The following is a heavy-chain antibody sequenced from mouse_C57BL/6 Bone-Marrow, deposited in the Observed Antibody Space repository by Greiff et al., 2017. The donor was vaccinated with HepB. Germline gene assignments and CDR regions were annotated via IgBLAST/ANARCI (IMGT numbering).Heavy chain of an antibody. D-gene: IGHD2-5*01. CDR2: INPSTGGT. Sequence: VQLQQSGPELVKPGASVKISCKASGYSFTGYYMNWVKQSPEKSLEWIGEINPSTGGTTYNQKFKAKATLTVDKSSSTAYMQLKSLTSEDSAVYYCARGYSNHWYFDVWGTGTTVTVSS. J-gene: IGHJ1*03. V-gene: IGHV1-42*01. CDR1: GYSFTGYY. CDR3: ARGYSNHWYFDV.